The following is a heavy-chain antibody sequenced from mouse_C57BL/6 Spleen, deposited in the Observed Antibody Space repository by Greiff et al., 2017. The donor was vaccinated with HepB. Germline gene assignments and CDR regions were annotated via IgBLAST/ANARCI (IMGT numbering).Heavy chain of an antibody. Sequence: QVHVKQPGAELVRPGSSVKLSCKASGYTFTSYWMDWVKQRPGQGLEWIGNIYPSDSETHYNQKFKDKATLTVDKSSSTAYMQLSSLTSEYSAVYYCARQASPNYFDYWGQGTTRTVSA. D-gene: IGHD3-2*02. J-gene: IGHJ2*01. CDR2: IYPSDSET. CDR1: GYTFTSYW. CDR3: ARQASPNYFDY. V-gene: IGHV1-61*01.